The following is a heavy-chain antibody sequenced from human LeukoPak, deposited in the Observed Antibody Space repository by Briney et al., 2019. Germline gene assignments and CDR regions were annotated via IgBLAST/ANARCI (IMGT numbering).Heavy chain of an antibody. J-gene: IGHJ4*02. CDR2: ISYDGSNK. CDR3: AKERTTNRYFDWNYYFDY. Sequence: GGSLRLSCAASGFTFSSYAMSWVRQAPGKGLEWVAVISYDGSNKYYADSVKGRFTISRDNSKNTLYLQMNSLRAEDTAVYYCAKERTTNRYFDWNYYFDYWGQGTLVTVSS. V-gene: IGHV3-30*04. CDR1: GFTFSSYA. D-gene: IGHD3-9*01.